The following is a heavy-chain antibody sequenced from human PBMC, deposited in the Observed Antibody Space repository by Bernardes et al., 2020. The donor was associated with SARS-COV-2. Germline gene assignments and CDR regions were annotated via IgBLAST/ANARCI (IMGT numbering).Heavy chain of an antibody. Sequence: GGSLRLSCAASGFTFSSYAMSWVRQAPGKGLEWVSAISGSGGSTYYADSVKGRFTISRDNSKNTLYLQMNSLRAEDTAVYYCAKAASGCSGGSCYYFDYWGQGTLVTVSS. CDR1: GFTFSSYA. J-gene: IGHJ4*02. V-gene: IGHV3-23*01. D-gene: IGHD2-15*01. CDR3: AKAASGCSGGSCYYFDY. CDR2: ISGSGGST.